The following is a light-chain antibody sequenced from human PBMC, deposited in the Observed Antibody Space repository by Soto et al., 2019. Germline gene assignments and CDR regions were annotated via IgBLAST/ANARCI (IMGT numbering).Light chain of an antibody. CDR2: GTS. CDR3: QQYNNCLAIT. CDR1: QSVNSN. V-gene: IGKV3-15*01. Sequence: EIVMTHSPAPLSLSPGERATLSCRASQSVNSNLAWYQQKAGQAPRLLIYGTSTRATGIPARFSGSGSGTEFTLTISILHSEDFAVYYCQQYNNCLAITFGQGTRLEIK. J-gene: IGKJ5*01.